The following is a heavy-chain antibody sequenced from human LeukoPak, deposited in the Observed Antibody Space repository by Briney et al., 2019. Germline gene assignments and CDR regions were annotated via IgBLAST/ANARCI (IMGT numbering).Heavy chain of an antibody. CDR1: GFTFSSYA. CDR2: ISGSGGSS. D-gene: IGHD3-10*01. J-gene: IGHJ1*01. Sequence: GGSLRLSCAASGFTFSSYAMSWVRQAPGKGLEWVSAISGSGGSSYYADSVKGRFTISRDNSKNTLYLQMNSLRAEDTAVYYCAKDLVAGSYLEYFQHWGQGTLVTVSS. V-gene: IGHV3-23*01. CDR3: AKDLVAGSYLEYFQH.